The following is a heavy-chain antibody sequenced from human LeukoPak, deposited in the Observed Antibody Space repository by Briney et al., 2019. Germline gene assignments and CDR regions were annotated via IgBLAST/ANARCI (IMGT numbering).Heavy chain of an antibody. D-gene: IGHD6-13*01. CDR3: AKDIAAAGYFDY. V-gene: IGHV3-9*01. J-gene: IGHJ4*02. Sequence: GGSLRLSCAASGFTFDDYAMHWVQQAPGKGLEWVSGISWNSGSIGYADSVKGRFTISRGNAKNSLYLQMNSLRAEDTALYYCAKDIAAAGYFDYWGQGTLVTVSS. CDR1: GFTFDDYA. CDR2: ISWNSGSI.